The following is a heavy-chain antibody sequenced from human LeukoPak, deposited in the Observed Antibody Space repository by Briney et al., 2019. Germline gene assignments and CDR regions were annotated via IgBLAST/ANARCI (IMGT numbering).Heavy chain of an antibody. D-gene: IGHD3-22*01. J-gene: IGHJ3*02. V-gene: IGHV3-7*01. Sequence: GGSLRLSCAASGFSFSSYWMSWVRQAPGKGLEWVANIKQDGSEKSYVDSVKGRFTISRDNAKNSLYLQMNSLRAEDTAVYYCARVRDYYRYDAFDIWGQGTMVIVSS. CDR1: GFSFSSYW. CDR3: ARVRDYYRYDAFDI. CDR2: IKQDGSEK.